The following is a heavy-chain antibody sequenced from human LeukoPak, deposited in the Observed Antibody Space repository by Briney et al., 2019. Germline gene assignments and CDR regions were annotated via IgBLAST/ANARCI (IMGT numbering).Heavy chain of an antibody. Sequence: GGSLRLSCAASGFTFSNDWMNWVRQAPGKGLEWVGRIKSKTDGGTTDYAAPVKGRFTISRDDSKNTLYLQMNSLKAEDTAVYYCTTATKSGTYSRGYWGQGTLVTVSS. J-gene: IGHJ4*02. CDR3: TTATKSGTYSRGY. CDR2: IKSKTDGGTT. V-gene: IGHV3-15*01. D-gene: IGHD1-26*01. CDR1: GFTFSNDW.